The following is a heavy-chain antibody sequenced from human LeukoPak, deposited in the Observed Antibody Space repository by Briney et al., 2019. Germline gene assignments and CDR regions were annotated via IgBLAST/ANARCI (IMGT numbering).Heavy chain of an antibody. V-gene: IGHV1-69*05. CDR2: IIPIFGTA. J-gene: IGHJ5*02. CDR3: ASVKVSSIAALDWFDP. Sequence: SVKVSCKASGGTFSSYAISWVRQAPGQGLEWMGGIIPIFGTANYAQEFQGRVTITTDESTSTAYMELSSLRSEDTAVYYCASVKVSSIAALDWFDPWGQGTLVTVSS. CDR1: GGTFSSYA. D-gene: IGHD6-6*01.